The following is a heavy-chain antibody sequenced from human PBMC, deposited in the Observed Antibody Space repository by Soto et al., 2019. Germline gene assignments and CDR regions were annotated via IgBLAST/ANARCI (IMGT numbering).Heavy chain of an antibody. D-gene: IGHD1-7*01. Sequence: QLQLQESGPGLVKPSETLSLTCTVTGDSISSYNYYWAWIRQPPGKGLEWVGNILFSGSAYYTPSLAGRVTMSVDTSKNQFSLKLSSVTAADTAVYYCARHLRGFTWNLPIDSWGQGTLVTVSS. CDR2: ILFSGSA. CDR3: ARHLRGFTWNLPIDS. V-gene: IGHV4-39*01. J-gene: IGHJ5*01. CDR1: GDSISSYNYY.